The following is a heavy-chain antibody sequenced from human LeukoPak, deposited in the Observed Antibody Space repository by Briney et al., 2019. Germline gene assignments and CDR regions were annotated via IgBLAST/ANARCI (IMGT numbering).Heavy chain of an antibody. D-gene: IGHD5-24*01. Sequence: PGGSLRLSCAASGFTFSSYSMNWVRQAPGKGLVWVSYISSSSNTIYYADSVKGRFTIYRDNAKNSLYLKMNSLRAEDTAVYYCARDRRGWLQYKTIDYWGQGTLVTVSS. V-gene: IGHV3-48*01. CDR3: ARDRRGWLQYKTIDY. J-gene: IGHJ4*02. CDR1: GFTFSSYS. CDR2: ISSSSNTI.